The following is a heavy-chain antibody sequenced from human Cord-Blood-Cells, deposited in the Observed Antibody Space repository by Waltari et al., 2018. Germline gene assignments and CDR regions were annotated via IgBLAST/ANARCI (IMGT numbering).Heavy chain of an antibody. D-gene: IGHD1-26*01. CDR1: GYTFTGHY. J-gene: IGHJ4*02. CDR3: ARDRGDY. V-gene: IGHV1-2*02. Sequence: QVQLVQSGAEVQKPWASVTASCTASGYTFTGHYMHWVRQAPGQGLEWMGWINPNSGGTNYAQKFQGRVTMTRDTSISTAYMELSRLRSDDTAVYYCARDRGDYWGQGTLVTVSS. CDR2: INPNSGGT.